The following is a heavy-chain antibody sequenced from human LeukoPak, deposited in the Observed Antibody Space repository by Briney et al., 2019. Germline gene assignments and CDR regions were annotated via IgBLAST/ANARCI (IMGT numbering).Heavy chain of an antibody. CDR3: AKDGEYCSGGSCYSFTNWFDP. Sequence: GGSLRLSCAASGFTVDDYAMHWVRQAPGNGLEWVSLISGDGGSTYYADSVKGRFTISRDNSKNSLYLQMNSLRTEDTALYYCAKDGEYCSGGSCYSFTNWFDPWGQGTLVTVSS. CDR2: ISGDGGST. CDR1: GFTVDDYA. V-gene: IGHV3-43*02. D-gene: IGHD2-15*01. J-gene: IGHJ5*02.